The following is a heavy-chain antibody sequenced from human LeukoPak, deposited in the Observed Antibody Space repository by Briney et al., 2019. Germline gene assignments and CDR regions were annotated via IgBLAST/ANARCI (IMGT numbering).Heavy chain of an antibody. Sequence: SETLSLTCTVSGGSISSSSYYWGWIRQPPGKGLEWIGSIYYSGSTYYNPSLKSRVTISVDTSKNQFSLKLSSVTAADTAVYYCARRRITMVRGVVDYWGQGTLVTVSS. CDR1: GGSISSSSYY. CDR2: IYYSGST. V-gene: IGHV4-39*07. J-gene: IGHJ4*02. CDR3: ARRRITMVRGVVDY. D-gene: IGHD3-10*01.